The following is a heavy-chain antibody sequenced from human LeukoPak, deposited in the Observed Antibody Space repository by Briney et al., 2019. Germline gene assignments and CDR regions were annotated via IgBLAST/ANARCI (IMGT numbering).Heavy chain of an antibody. CDR3: AKVKRWLAHYFDY. Sequence: GGSLRLSSAASGLTFSCYGMTFIRQAPGKGLEWVSGFTGSGGSTYYADSVKGRFTISRDNSKNTLYLQMNSLRAEDTAVYYCAKVKRWLAHYFDYWGQGTLVTVSS. CDR1: GLTFSCYG. CDR2: FTGSGGST. D-gene: IGHD6-19*01. V-gene: IGHV3-23*01. J-gene: IGHJ4*02.